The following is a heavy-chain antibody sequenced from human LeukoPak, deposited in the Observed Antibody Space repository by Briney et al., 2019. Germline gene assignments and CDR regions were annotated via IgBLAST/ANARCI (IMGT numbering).Heavy chain of an antibody. J-gene: IGHJ4*02. Sequence: GGSLRLSCAASGFTFSNYDMSWVRQAPGKGLEWVSAFSGSGGSTYYADSVKGRFTISRDNSKNTLYLQMNSLRAGDTAVYYCATSGLSRFGFWGQGTLVTVSS. CDR2: FSGSGGST. V-gene: IGHV3-23*01. D-gene: IGHD2/OR15-2a*01. CDR1: GFTFSNYD. CDR3: ATSGLSRFGF.